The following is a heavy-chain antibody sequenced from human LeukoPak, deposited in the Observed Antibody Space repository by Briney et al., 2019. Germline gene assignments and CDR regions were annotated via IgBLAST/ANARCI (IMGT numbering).Heavy chain of an antibody. V-gene: IGHV3-21*01. CDR1: GFTFRSYS. CDR2: ITSSSSYI. Sequence: SGGSLRLSCTASGFTFRSYSMNWVRQAPGKGPEWVSSITSSSSYIYYTDSVKGRFTISRDNAKNSLYLLMNSLRVEDTAVYYCARRSCSGGSCYPDYWGQGTLVTVSS. CDR3: ARRSCSGGSCYPDY. D-gene: IGHD2-15*01. J-gene: IGHJ4*02.